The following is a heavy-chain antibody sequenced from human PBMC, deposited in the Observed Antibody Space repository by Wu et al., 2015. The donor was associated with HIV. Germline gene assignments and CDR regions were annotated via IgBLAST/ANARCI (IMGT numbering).Heavy chain of an antibody. V-gene: IGHV1-69*05. D-gene: IGHD5-18*01. CDR3: ARANSGDSLGYFDY. CDR2: IIPIFGTT. Sequence: QVQVVQSGPEMKRPGSSVKVSCKASGGTFNSFAISWVRQVPGQGLEWLGGIIPIFGTTSYAQKFQGRVTINTDESTSTAYMELSSLRSEDTALYYCARANSGDSLGYFDYWGRGTAGHRLL. J-gene: IGHJ4*01. CDR1: GGTFNSFA.